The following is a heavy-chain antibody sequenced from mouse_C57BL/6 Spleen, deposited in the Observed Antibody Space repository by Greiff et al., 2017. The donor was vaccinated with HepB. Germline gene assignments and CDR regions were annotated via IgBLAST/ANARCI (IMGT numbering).Heavy chain of an antibody. CDR3: ARSSSYYGSSYDY. CDR1: GFSLSTSGMG. D-gene: IGHD1-1*01. J-gene: IGHJ2*01. Sequence: QVQLKESGPGILQSSQTLSLTCSFSGFSLSTSGMGVSWIRQPSGKGLEWLAHIYWDDDKRYNPSLKSRLTISKDTSRHQVFLKITSVDTADTATYYCARSSSYYGSSYDYWGQGTTLTVSS. V-gene: IGHV8-12*01. CDR2: IYWDDDK.